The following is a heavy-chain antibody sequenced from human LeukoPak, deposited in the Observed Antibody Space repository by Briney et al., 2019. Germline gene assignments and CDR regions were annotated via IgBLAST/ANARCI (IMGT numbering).Heavy chain of an antibody. CDR3: ARSWGDYYGSGSYYLDY. Sequence: SQTLSLTCTVSGGSISSGGYYWSWIRQHPGKGLEWIGYIYYSGSTYYNPSLKSRVTISVDTSKNRFSLKLSSVTAADTAVYYCARSWGDYYGSGSYYLDYWGQGTLVTVSS. CDR1: GGSISSGGYY. J-gene: IGHJ4*02. V-gene: IGHV4-31*03. CDR2: IYYSGST. D-gene: IGHD3-10*01.